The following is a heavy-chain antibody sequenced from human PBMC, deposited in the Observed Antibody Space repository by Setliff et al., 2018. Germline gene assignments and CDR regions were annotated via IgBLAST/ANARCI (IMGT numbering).Heavy chain of an antibody. CDR1: GYTFTTYG. J-gene: IGHJ4*02. Sequence: ASVNVSCKASGYTFTTYGVAWVRQAPGQGLEWMGRVDPKDGQAIYAKKFQGRFTITADTSIDTAYMELSSLTSEDTAVYYCATDLAIRGVQFDYWGRGTLVTVSS. D-gene: IGHD3-10*01. V-gene: IGHV1-69-2*01. CDR2: VDPKDGQA. CDR3: ATDLAIRGVQFDY.